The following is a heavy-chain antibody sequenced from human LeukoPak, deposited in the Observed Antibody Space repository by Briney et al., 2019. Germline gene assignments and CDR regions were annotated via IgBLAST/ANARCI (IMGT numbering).Heavy chain of an antibody. D-gene: IGHD3-10*01. CDR1: GFTFNSYG. CDR3: AKGSWTVDY. V-gene: IGHV3-30*18. Sequence: PGGSLRLSCAASGFTFNSYGMHWVRQAPGKGLEWVAVISYNGSNKYYADSVKGRFTISRDNSKNTLYLQMNSLRAEDTAVYYCAKGSWTVDYWGQGTLVTVSS. J-gene: IGHJ4*02. CDR2: ISYNGSNK.